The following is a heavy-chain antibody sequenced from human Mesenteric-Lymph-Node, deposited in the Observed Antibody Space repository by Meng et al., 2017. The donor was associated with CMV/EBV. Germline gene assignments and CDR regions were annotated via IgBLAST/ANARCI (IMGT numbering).Heavy chain of an antibody. CDR3: ATTPGAFDI. J-gene: IGHJ3*02. CDR1: GITFKISW. Sequence: GESLKISCAASGITFKISWMHWVRQAPGKGLEWVATIKEDGSEKYYVDSVKGRFTISRDSAKSSLYLQMSSLRADDTAVYYCATTPGAFDIWGQGTMVTVSS. V-gene: IGHV3-7*01. CDR2: IKEDGSEK.